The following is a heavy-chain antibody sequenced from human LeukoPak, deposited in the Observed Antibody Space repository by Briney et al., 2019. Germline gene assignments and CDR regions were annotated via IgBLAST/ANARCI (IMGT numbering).Heavy chain of an antibody. Sequence: PSQTLSLTCTVSGGSISSGDYYWSWIRQPPGKGREWIEYIYYSGSTYYNPSLKSRVTISVDTSKNQFSLKLSSVTAADTAVYYCARVELYSSSLRASNWFDPWGQGTLVTVSS. V-gene: IGHV4-30-4*01. D-gene: IGHD6-13*01. CDR1: GGSISSGDYY. J-gene: IGHJ5*02. CDR3: ARVELYSSSLRASNWFDP. CDR2: IYYSGST.